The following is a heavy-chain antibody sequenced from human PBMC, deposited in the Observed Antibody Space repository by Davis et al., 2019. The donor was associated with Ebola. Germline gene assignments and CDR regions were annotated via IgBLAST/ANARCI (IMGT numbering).Heavy chain of an antibody. CDR1: GFVFRNYV. D-gene: IGHD1-26*01. V-gene: IGHV3-23*01. CDR2: LGTSANT. Sequence: GGSLRLSCAASGFVFRNYVMSWVRQAPGKGLEWVSTLGTSANTYCADSVKGRFTISRDNSKNTLCLQMNGLRVEDTAIYYCAKDTSNIWFDIWGQGTNVTVSS. J-gene: IGHJ3*02. CDR3: AKDTSNIWFDI.